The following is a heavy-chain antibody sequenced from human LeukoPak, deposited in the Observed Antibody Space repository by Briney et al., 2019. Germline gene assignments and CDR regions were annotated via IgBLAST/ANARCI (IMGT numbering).Heavy chain of an antibody. D-gene: IGHD2-8*01. V-gene: IGHV4-59*01. Sequence: TSETLSLTCTVSGGSISSYYWSWIRQPPGKGLEWIGYIYYSGSTNYNPSLKSRVTISVDTSKNQFSLKLSSVTAADTAVYYCARSRTKFDAFDIWGQGTMVTVSS. CDR2: IYYSGST. CDR1: GGSISSYY. CDR3: ARSRTKFDAFDI. J-gene: IGHJ3*02.